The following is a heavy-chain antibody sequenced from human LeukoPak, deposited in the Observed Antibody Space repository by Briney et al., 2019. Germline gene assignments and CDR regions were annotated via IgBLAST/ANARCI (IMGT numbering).Heavy chain of an antibody. CDR3: ARSLGETTFDY. J-gene: IGHJ4*02. V-gene: IGHV3-33*01. CDR1: RFTFKNYG. Sequence: PGGSLRLSCAASRFTFKNYGMHWVRQAPGKGLEWVAVIYYDGSKKYYADSVKGRFTISRDNSKNTVHLEMSSRRVEDTAVYHCARSLGETTFDYWGQGTLVTVSP. CDR2: IYYDGSKK. D-gene: IGHD3-16*01.